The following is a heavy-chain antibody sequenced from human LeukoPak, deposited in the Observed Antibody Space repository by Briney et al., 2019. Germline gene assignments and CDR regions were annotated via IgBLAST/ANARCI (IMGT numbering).Heavy chain of an antibody. V-gene: IGHV3-21*01. D-gene: IGHD4-17*01. CDR2: ISSSGGYI. J-gene: IGHJ4*02. CDR3: ARLRDTVTSASDY. Sequence: GGSLRLSCAASGFSIKTYSMTWVRQAPGKGLEWVSTISSSGGYIYYADSVKGRFTISRDTAKNSLYLQMNSLRVEDTAVYNCARLRDTVTSASDYWGQGTLVTVFS. CDR1: GFSIKTYS.